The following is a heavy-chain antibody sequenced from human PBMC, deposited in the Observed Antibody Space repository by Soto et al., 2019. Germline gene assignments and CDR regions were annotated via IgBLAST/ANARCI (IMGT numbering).Heavy chain of an antibody. Sequence: QVQLVESGGGVVQPGRSLRLSCAASGFTFSSYGMHWVRQAPGKGLEWVAVISYDGSNKYYADSVKGRFTISRDNSKNTLYLQMNSLRAEDTAVYYCAKDRGGDRSSYYYYYGMDVWGQGTTVTVSS. J-gene: IGHJ6*02. CDR2: ISYDGSNK. V-gene: IGHV3-30*18. CDR1: GFTFSSYG. CDR3: AKDRGGDRSSYYYYYGMDV. D-gene: IGHD2-21*02.